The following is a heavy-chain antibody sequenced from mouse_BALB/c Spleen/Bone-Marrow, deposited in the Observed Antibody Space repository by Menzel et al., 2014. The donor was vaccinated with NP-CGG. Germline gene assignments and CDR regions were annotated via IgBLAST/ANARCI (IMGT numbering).Heavy chain of an antibody. CDR2: IAPGSGST. CDR3: AYYRYDVNS. CDR1: GYTFTSYW. Sequence: DLVKPGASVKLSCKASGYTFTSYWINWIKQRPGQGLEWIGRIAPGSGSTYYNEMFKGKAILTVDTSSSTAYIHLTSLSSEDSVVYFCAYYRYDVNSWGQDTTLTVSS. J-gene: IGHJ2*01. D-gene: IGHD2-14*01. V-gene: IGHV1S41*01.